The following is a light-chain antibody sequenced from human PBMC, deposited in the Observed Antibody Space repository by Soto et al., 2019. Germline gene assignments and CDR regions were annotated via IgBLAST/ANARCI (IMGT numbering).Light chain of an antibody. J-gene: IGKJ1*01. V-gene: IGKV3-20*01. CDR1: QTISSRY. Sequence: EIVLTQSPGTLSVSPGERATLSCRASQTISSRYLAWYRQKPGQAPSLLIYGTSSRATGIPDRFSGSGSGTDYTLAISRLGPEDLAIYYCQQNGSWTFPQGTKEGIK. CDR3: QQNGSWT. CDR2: GTS.